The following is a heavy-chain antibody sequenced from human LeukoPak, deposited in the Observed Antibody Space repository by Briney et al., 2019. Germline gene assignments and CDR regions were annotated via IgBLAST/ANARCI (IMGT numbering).Heavy chain of an antibody. CDR3: VKDSGYDSSGYYAFDI. J-gene: IGHJ3*02. CDR1: GFTFSSYA. D-gene: IGHD3-22*01. CDR2: ISSNGGST. V-gene: IGHV3-64D*06. Sequence: PGGSLRLSCSASGFTFSSYAMHWVRQAPGKGLEYVSAISSNGGSTYYADSVKGRFTISRDNSKNTLHLQMSSLRAEDTAVYYCVKDSGYDSSGYYAFDIWGQGTMVTVSS.